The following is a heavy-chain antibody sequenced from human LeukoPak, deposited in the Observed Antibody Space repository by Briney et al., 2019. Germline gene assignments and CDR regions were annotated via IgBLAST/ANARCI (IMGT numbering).Heavy chain of an antibody. CDR3: AKVRWIAVTTTFDC. CDR1: GFTFGSFS. V-gene: IGHV3-48*01. CDR2: ICSSSGTI. Sequence: GGSLRLSCAASGFTFGSFSMNWVRQAPGKGLEWVSYICSSSGTINYADSVKGRFTISRDNAKNSLYLQMNSLRAEDTAVYYCAKVRWIAVTTTFDCWGQGTLVTVSS. J-gene: IGHJ5*01. D-gene: IGHD4-17*01.